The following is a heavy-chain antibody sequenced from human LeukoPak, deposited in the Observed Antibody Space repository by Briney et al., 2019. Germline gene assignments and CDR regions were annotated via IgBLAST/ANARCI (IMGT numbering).Heavy chain of an antibody. Sequence: PGGSLRLSCAASGFTFSSYAMSWVRQAPGKGLEWVSAISGSGGSTYYADSVKGRFTISRDNSKNTLYLQMNSLRAEDTAVYYCAKDDWGGGIAAYFDYWGQGTLVTVSS. CDR1: GFTFSSYA. J-gene: IGHJ4*02. D-gene: IGHD6-13*01. CDR3: AKDDWGGGIAAYFDY. CDR2: ISGSGGST. V-gene: IGHV3-23*01.